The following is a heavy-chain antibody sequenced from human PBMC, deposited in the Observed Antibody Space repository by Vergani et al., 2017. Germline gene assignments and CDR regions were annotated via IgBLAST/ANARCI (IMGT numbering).Heavy chain of an antibody. J-gene: IGHJ4*02. CDR3: AKDSYDV. V-gene: IGHV3-23*03. Sequence: EVQLLESGGGLVQPGGSLRLSCAASGFTFSSYAMSWVRQAPGKGLEWVSVIYSGGSSTYYADSVKGRFTISRDNSKNTLYLQMNSLRAEDTAVYYCAKDSYDVWGQGTLVTVSS. D-gene: IGHD3-10*02. CDR2: IYSGGSST. CDR1: GFTFSSYA.